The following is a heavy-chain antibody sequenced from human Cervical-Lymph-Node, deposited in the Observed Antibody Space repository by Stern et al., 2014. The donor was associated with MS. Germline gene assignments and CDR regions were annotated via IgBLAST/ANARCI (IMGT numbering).Heavy chain of an antibody. CDR1: GFTFSDYH. CDR3: VRASDPLFEY. CDR2: ISTTGKPI. J-gene: IGHJ4*02. D-gene: IGHD2-21*02. Sequence: VHLVESGGGSVKPGGSLRLSCAVSGFTFSDYHMHWIRQAPGKGLEWISYISTTGKPIYYADSVKGRFTISRDNAKNSLYLQMNSLRVEDTAVYYCVRASDPLFEYWGQGTLVTVSS. V-gene: IGHV3-11*01.